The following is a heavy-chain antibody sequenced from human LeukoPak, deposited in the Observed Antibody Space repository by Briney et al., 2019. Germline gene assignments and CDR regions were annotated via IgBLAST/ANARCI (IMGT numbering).Heavy chain of an antibody. J-gene: IGHJ6*03. D-gene: IGHD5-12*01. V-gene: IGHV3-23*01. CDR3: AKGSGYEHNYYYYYMDV. CDR2: ISGSGGST. Sequence: GGSLRLSCAASGFTFSSYAMSWVRQAPGKGLEWVSAISGSGGSTYYADSVKGRFTISRDNSKNTLYLQMNSLRAEDTAVYYCAKGSGYEHNYYYYYMDVWGKGTTVTISS. CDR1: GFTFSSYA.